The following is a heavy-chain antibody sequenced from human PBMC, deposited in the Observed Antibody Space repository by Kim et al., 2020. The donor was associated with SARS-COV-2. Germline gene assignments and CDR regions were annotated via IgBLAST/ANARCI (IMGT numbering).Heavy chain of an antibody. Sequence: SETLSLTCAVYGGSFSGYYWSWIRQPPGKGLEWIGEINHSGSTNYNPSLKSRVTISVDTSKNQFSLKLSSVTAADTAVYYCARRYYYGSGSYWSYWGQGTLVTVSS. D-gene: IGHD3-10*01. CDR1: GGSFSGYY. V-gene: IGHV4-34*01. CDR2: INHSGST. J-gene: IGHJ4*02. CDR3: ARRYYYGSGSYWSY.